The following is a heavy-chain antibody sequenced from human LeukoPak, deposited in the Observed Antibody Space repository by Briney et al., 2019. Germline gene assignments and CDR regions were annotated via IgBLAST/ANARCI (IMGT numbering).Heavy chain of an antibody. CDR1: GFPVSRNY. CDR2: IYSGGST. V-gene: IGHV3-53*01. J-gene: IGHJ4*02. Sequence: PGGSLRLSCAASGFPVSRNYKRWARQAPGKGLEWVSVIYSGGSTYYADSVKGRFTISRDNSKNTLYLQMNILGTEDTAVCYSARDTTLDYWGQGTLVTVSS. CDR3: ARDTTLDY. D-gene: IGHD1-26*01.